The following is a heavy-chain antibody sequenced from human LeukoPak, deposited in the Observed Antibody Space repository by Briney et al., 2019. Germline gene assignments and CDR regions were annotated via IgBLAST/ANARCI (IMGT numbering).Heavy chain of an antibody. CDR1: GYTFTGYY. J-gene: IGHJ4*02. CDR2: INLNSGGT. D-gene: IGHD4-17*01. Sequence: ASVKVSCKASGYTFTGYYMHWVRQAPGQGLEWMGWINLNSGGTDYAQKFQGRVTMTRDTSISTAYMELGRLRSDDTAVYYCARASWETVQDYWGQGTLVTVSS. CDR3: ARASWETVQDY. V-gene: IGHV1-2*02.